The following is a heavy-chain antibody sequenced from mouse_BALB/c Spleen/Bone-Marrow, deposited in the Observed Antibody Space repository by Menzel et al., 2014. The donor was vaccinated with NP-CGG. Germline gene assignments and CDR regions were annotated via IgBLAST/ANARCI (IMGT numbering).Heavy chain of an antibody. CDR2: ISSGSSTV. V-gene: IGHV5-17*02. D-gene: IGHD1-1*01. CDR1: GFTFSSFG. Sequence: EVQVVESGGGLVQPGGSRKLSCAASGFTFSSFGMHRVRQAPEKGLEWVAYISSGSSTVYYADKVMGRFTISRDNPKNTLFLQMTSLRSEDTAMYYCARSGSSSGYFDYWGQGTTLTVSS. CDR3: ARSGSSSGYFDY. J-gene: IGHJ2*01.